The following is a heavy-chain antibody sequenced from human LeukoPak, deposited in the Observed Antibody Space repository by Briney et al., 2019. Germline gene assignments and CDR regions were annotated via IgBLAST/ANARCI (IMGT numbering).Heavy chain of an antibody. J-gene: IGHJ4*02. CDR1: GGSFSGYY. V-gene: IGHV4-34*01. CDR2: INHSGST. Sequence: PSETLSLTCAVYGGSFSGYYWSWIRQPPGKGLEWIGEINHSGSTNYNPSLKSRVTISVDTSKNQFSLKLSSVTAADTAVYYCARELATTVAYFDCWGQGTLVTVSS. CDR3: ARELATTVAYFDC. D-gene: IGHD4-23*01.